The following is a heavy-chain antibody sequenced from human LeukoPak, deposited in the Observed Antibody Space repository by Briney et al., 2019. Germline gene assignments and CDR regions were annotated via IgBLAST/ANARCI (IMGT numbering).Heavy chain of an antibody. V-gene: IGHV3-23*01. CDR2: ISGSGRST. CDR1: GFTFSSYG. CDR3: AKKSRGSGSYYGDY. J-gene: IGHJ4*02. Sequence: GGSLRLSCAASGFTFSSYGMSWVRQAPGKGLEWVSAISGSGRSTYYADSVKGRFTISRDNSKNTLYLQMNSLRAEDTAVYYCAKKSRGSGSYYGDYWGQGILVTVSS. D-gene: IGHD3-10*01.